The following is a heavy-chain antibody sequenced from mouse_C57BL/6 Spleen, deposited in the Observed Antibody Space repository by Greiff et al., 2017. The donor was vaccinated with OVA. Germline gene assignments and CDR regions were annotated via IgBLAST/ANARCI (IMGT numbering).Heavy chain of an antibody. D-gene: IGHD2-3*01. J-gene: IGHJ1*03. CDR1: GYSFTGYY. CDR2: ITPSTGGT. Sequence: VQLQQSGPELVKPGASVKISCKASGYSFTGYYMNWVKQSPEKSLEWIGEITPSTGGTTSNQKFKATATLTVDKSSSTAYMQLKRLTSEDSAVYYCARYDGDSYFDVWGTGTTVTVSS. V-gene: IGHV1-42*01. CDR3: ARYDGDSYFDV.